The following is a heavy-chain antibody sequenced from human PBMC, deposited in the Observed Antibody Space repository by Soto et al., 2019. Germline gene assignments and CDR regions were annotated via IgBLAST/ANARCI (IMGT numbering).Heavy chain of an antibody. CDR2: ISGSGGST. CDR3: AKAREPLYYDILTGYFDY. J-gene: IGHJ4*02. D-gene: IGHD3-9*01. V-gene: IGHV3-23*01. Sequence: GGSLRLSCAASGFTFSSYAMSWVRQAPGKGPEWVSAISGSGGSTYYADSVKGRFTISRDNSKNTLYLQMNSLRAEDTAVYYCAKAREPLYYDILTGYFDYWGQGTLVTVSS. CDR1: GFTFSSYA.